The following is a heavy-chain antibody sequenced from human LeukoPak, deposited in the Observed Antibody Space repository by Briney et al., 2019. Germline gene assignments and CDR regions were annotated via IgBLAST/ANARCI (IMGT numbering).Heavy chain of an antibody. CDR1: GGSISSGGYY. Sequence: PSETLSLTCTVSGGSISSGGYYWSWIHQHPGKGLEWIGYIYYSGSTYYNPSLKSRVTISVDTSKNQFSLKLSSVTAADTAVYYCARVFGTISTIGSYYYYGMDVWGQGTTVTVSS. D-gene: IGHD1-1*01. J-gene: IGHJ6*02. CDR2: IYYSGST. V-gene: IGHV4-31*03. CDR3: ARVFGTISTIGSYYYYGMDV.